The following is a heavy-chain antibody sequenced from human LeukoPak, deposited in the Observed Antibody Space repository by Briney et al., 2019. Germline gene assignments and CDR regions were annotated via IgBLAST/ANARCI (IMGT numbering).Heavy chain of an antibody. J-gene: IGHJ3*02. CDR2: IIPIFGTA. Sequence: SVKVSCKASGGTFSSYAISWVRQAPGQGLEWMGGIIPIFGTANYAQKFQGRVTITADESTSTAYMELSSLRSEDTAVYYCARAQITIFGVVNPYDAFDIWGQGTMVTVSS. CDR3: ARAQITIFGVVNPYDAFDI. V-gene: IGHV1-69*01. CDR1: GGTFSSYA. D-gene: IGHD3-3*01.